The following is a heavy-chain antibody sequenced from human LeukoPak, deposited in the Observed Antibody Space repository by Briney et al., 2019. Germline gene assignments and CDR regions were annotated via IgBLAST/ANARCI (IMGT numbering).Heavy chain of an antibody. Sequence: GGSLRLSCAASVFIFASYGMAGVRQARGRGLVWVLNSSDSGYHADYADCGKGRFTVYRDNSKNTLFLQMNGLRADDTSLYCLSLQLWNGDSWGQGTRVIVSS. V-gene: IGHV3-23*01. D-gene: IGHD2-21*01. CDR3: SLQLWNGDS. J-gene: IGHJ4*02. CDR1: VFIFASYG. CDR2: SSDSGYHA.